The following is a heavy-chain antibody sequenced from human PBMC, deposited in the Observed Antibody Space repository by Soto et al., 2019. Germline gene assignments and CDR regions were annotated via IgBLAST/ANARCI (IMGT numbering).Heavy chain of an antibody. V-gene: IGHV4-38-2*02. CDR2: IYHSGST. CDR1: GYSISSGYY. J-gene: IGHJ3*02. CDR3: ARDYEDSTGDDAFDI. D-gene: IGHD7-27*01. Sequence: SETLSLTCTVSGYSISSGYYWGWIRQPPGKGLEWIGSIYHSGSTYYNPSLKSRVTISVDTSKNQFSLKLSSVTAADTAVYYCARDYEDSTGDDAFDIWGQGTMVTVSS.